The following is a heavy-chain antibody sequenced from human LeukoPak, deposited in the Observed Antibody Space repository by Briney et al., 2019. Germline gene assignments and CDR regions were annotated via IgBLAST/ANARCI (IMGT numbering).Heavy chain of an antibody. J-gene: IGHJ4*02. CDR3: ARWQRDSSGWDFDY. D-gene: IGHD6-19*01. V-gene: IGHV5-51*01. Sequence: RGESLKISYKGSGYSFTSYWIGWVRQLPAKDLEWMGIIYPGDSDTRYGPSFQGQVTISADKSISTAYLQWSSLKASDTAMYYCARWQRDSSGWDFDYWGEGTLVTVSS. CDR2: IYPGDSDT. CDR1: GYSFTSYW.